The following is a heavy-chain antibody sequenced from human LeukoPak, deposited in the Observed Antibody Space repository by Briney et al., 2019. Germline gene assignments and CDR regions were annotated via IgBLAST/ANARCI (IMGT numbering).Heavy chain of an antibody. CDR2: LNPNGGAT. Sequence: ASVKVSCKPSGYTFTVNYLHWVRQAPGQGLEWMGWLNPNGGATNYAQKFQGRVTLTRVTSISTAYMELTRLTSDDTAMYYCARGAGSSWFDYWGQGALVTVSS. D-gene: IGHD6-13*01. V-gene: IGHV1-2*02. CDR1: GYTFTVNY. J-gene: IGHJ4*02. CDR3: ARGAGSSWFDY.